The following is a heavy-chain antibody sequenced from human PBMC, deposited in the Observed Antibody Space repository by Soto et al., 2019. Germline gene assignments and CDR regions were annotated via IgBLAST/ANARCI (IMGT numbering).Heavy chain of an antibody. CDR3: ARRTYFGGLFDY. CDR2: IYYSGST. CDR1: GGSISSISYY. J-gene: IGHJ4*02. D-gene: IGHD3-10*01. V-gene: IGHV4-39*01. Sequence: ASDTLCLTCTVSGGSISSISYYWGWIRQPPGKGLEWIGSIYYSGSTYYNPSLKSRVTISVDTSKNQFSLKLSSVTAADTAVYYCARRTYFGGLFDYWGQGTLVTVSS.